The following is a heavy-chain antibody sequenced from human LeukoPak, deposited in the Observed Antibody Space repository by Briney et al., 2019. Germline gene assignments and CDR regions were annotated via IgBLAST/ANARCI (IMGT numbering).Heavy chain of an antibody. CDR1: GFTFSNFA. Sequence: GGSLRLSCAASGFTFSNFAMHWVRQAPGKGLEWVAVIWYDGSNKYYADSVKGRFTISRDNSKDTLYLQMNSLTAEDTAVYYCARGVTNVDYWGQGTLVTVSP. CDR3: ARGVTNVDY. V-gene: IGHV3-33*01. J-gene: IGHJ4*02. D-gene: IGHD4-17*01. CDR2: IWYDGSNK.